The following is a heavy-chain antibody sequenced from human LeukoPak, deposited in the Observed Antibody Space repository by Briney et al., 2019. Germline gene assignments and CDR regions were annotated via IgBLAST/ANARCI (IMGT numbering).Heavy chain of an antibody. V-gene: IGHV3-53*01. CDR1: GFSVSSKY. Sequence: GGSLRLSCAASGFSVSSKYMNWVRQAPGKGLEWASVIYSNGNAHYADSVKGRFTISRDNSKNTLYLQMNGLRAEDTAVYYCASRRTDSDGNFDVFAIWGLGTMVTVSS. J-gene: IGHJ3*02. CDR2: IYSNGNA. D-gene: IGHD4-23*01. CDR3: ASRRTDSDGNFDVFAI.